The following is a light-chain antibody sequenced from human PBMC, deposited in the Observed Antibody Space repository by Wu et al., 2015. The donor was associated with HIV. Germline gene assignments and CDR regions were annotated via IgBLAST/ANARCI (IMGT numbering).Light chain of an antibody. J-gene: IGKJ3*01. CDR1: QSISNW. Sequence: DIQMTQSPSTLSASVGDRVTITCRASQSISNWVAWYQQKPGKAPKVLIYKASSLESGVPSRLSGSGSGTEFTLTISSLQPDDFATYFCQQYNSYPFFTFGPGTKWISN. CDR2: KAS. V-gene: IGKV1-5*03. CDR3: QQYNSYPFFT.